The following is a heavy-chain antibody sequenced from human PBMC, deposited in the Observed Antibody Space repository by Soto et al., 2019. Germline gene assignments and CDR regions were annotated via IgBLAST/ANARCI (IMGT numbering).Heavy chain of an antibody. CDR3: ARVPSIPMVRGVINWLDP. Sequence: SETLSLTCAVSGYSISSGYYWGWIRQPPGKGLEWIGSIYHSGSTYYDPSLKSRVTISVDTSKNQFSLKLSSVTAADTAVYYCARVPSIPMVRGVINWLDPWGQGTLVTVSS. V-gene: IGHV4-38-2*01. CDR1: GYSISSGYY. CDR2: IYHSGST. J-gene: IGHJ5*02. D-gene: IGHD3-10*01.